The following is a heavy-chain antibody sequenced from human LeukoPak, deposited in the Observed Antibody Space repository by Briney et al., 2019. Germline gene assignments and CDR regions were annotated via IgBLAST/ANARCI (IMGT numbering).Heavy chain of an antibody. CDR3: ARQDYSNYCNYYYYYMDV. Sequence: SETLSLACTVAGASVISYDCGWIRQHPGKGLEWIGSVYTSGSTNYNPSLKNRVTISVGTSKNQFSLKLNPVTAADTAVYYCARQDYSNYCNYYYYYMDVWGKGTTVTVSS. D-gene: IGHD4-11*01. CDR2: VYTSGST. CDR1: GASVISYD. V-gene: IGHV4-4*09. J-gene: IGHJ6*03.